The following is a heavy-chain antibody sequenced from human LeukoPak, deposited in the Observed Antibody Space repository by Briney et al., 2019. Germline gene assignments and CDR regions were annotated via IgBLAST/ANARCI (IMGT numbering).Heavy chain of an antibody. D-gene: IGHD3-22*01. CDR3: TTDLYYYDSSGYSFDY. Sequence: GESLRLSCAASGFTFTTYWLGWVRQPPGKGLEWVGRIKSKTDGGTTDYAAPVKGRFTISRDDSKNTLYLQMNSLKTEDTAVYYCTTDLYYYDSSGYSFDYWGQGTLVTVSS. CDR1: GFTFTTYW. J-gene: IGHJ4*02. CDR2: IKSKTDGGTT. V-gene: IGHV3-15*01.